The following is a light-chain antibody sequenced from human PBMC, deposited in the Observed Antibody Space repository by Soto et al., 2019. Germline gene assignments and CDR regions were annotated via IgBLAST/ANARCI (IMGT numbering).Light chain of an antibody. Sequence: QSVLTQPPSASGSPGQSVTISCSGTSSDVGGYDYVSWYQQHPGKAPKVLIYGVTKRSSGVPDRFSGSKSGYTAYLTVSGLQAEDEADYYCSSYAGSTNIVFGTGTKVIVL. CDR2: GVT. J-gene: IGLJ1*01. CDR3: SSYAGSTNIV. V-gene: IGLV2-8*01. CDR1: SSDVGGYDY.